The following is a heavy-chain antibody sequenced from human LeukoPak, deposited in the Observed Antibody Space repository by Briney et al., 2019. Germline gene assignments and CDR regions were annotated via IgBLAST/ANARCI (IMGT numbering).Heavy chain of an antibody. V-gene: IGHV3-23*01. D-gene: IGHD2-15*01. CDR1: GFTFSSYA. CDR3: AKDRYCSGGSCDEGYFDY. J-gene: IGHJ4*02. CDR2: ISGSGGST. Sequence: PGGSLRLSCAASGFTFSSYAMSWVRQAPGKGLEWVSAISGSGGSTYYADSVKGRFTISRDNSKNTLYLQMNSLRAEDTAVYYCAKDRYCSGGSCDEGYFDYWGQGTLVTVSS.